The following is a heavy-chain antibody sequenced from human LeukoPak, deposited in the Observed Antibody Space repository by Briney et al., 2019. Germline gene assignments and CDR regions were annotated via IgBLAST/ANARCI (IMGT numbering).Heavy chain of an antibody. V-gene: IGHV4-39*01. CDR2: IHYSGRT. J-gene: IGHJ4*02. CDR3: ARQVVAVAGTGYFDY. CDR1: GGSISSSTYY. Sequence: SGTLSLTCAVSGGSISSSTYYWGRIPQPPGKGLEWIGTIHYSGRTYYNPSLESRVTISVDTSKNQFSLKLNSVTAADTAVYFCARQVVAVAGTGYFDYWGQGTLVTVSS. D-gene: IGHD6-19*01.